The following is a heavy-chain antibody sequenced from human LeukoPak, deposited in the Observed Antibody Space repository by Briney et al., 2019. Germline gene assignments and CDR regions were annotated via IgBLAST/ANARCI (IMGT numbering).Heavy chain of an antibody. D-gene: IGHD3-3*01. CDR3: ARVGRGYDFWSGYRAANWFDP. CDR1: GFTFSDYY. Sequence: GGSLRLSCAASGFTFSDYYMSWLRQAPGKGLEWVSYISSSGSTIYYADSVKGRFTISRDNAKNSLYLQMNSLRAEDTAVYYCARVGRGYDFWSGYRAANWFDPWGQGTLVTVSS. CDR2: ISSSGSTI. J-gene: IGHJ5*02. V-gene: IGHV3-11*01.